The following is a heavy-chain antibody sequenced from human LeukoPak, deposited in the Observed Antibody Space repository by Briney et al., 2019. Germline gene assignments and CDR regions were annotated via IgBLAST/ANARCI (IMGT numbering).Heavy chain of an antibody. D-gene: IGHD5-18*01. J-gene: IGHJ4*02. CDR2: IWYDGSNK. CDR1: GFTFSSYG. V-gene: IGHV3-33*01. CDR3: AREVDTAIPYYFDY. Sequence: GGSLRLSCAASGFTFSSYGMHWVRQAPGKGLEWVAVIWYDGSNKYYADSVKGRFTISGDNSKNTLYLQMNSLRAEDTAVYYCAREVDTAIPYYFDYWGQGTLVTVSS.